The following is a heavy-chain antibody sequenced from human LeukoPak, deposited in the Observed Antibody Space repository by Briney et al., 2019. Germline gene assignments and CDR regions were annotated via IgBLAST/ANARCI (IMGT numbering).Heavy chain of an antibody. Sequence: SETLSVTCTVSGASVSSFYWSWIRQPPGKGLEWLGYIYYSANTNYNPSLKSRVTISVDTSKNQLSPKLSSVTAADSTVYYCATDNTSVWAFDYWGQGTLVTVSS. J-gene: IGHJ4*02. D-gene: IGHD6-19*01. CDR1: GASVSSFY. CDR3: ATDNTSVWAFDY. V-gene: IGHV4-59*02. CDR2: IYYSANT.